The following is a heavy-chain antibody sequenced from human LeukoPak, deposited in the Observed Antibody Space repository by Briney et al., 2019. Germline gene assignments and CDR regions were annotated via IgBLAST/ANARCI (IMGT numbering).Heavy chain of an antibody. J-gene: IGHJ4*02. Sequence: SETLSLTCIVSGGSINNYFWSWIRQPPAKGLAWIGYISYSGNTNYNPSLKSRLTISIDTSKTQFSLRLSSVTAADTALYYCARGPVGAHFNSWGQGTLVTVSS. CDR3: ARGPVGAHFNS. CDR1: GGSINNYF. CDR2: ISYSGNT. V-gene: IGHV4-59*01. D-gene: IGHD1-26*01.